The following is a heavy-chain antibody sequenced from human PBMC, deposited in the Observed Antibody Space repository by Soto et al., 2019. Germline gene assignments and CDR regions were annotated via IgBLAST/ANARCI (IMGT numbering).Heavy chain of an antibody. CDR3: ARVAPRSNWFDP. CDR1: GGSISSYS. Sequence: PSETLSLTCTVSGGSISSYSWSWIRQPPGKGLEWIGYMYYSGSTNYNPPLKSRVTISGDTSKNQFLLKLSSVTAADTAVYFCARVAPRSNWFDPWGQGTPVTVSS. D-gene: IGHD3-10*01. CDR2: MYYSGST. J-gene: IGHJ5*02. V-gene: IGHV4-59*01.